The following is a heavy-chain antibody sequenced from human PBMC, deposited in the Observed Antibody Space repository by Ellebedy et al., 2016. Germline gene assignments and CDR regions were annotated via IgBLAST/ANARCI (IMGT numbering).Heavy chain of an antibody. Sequence: GGSLRLXXVASGFTFTDHCMDWVRQAPGKGLEWLGRTRNKANSYTTEYAASVKGRFTFSRDDSKSSLYLQLNSLRTEDTAVYYCARTSGTYSPHFDYWGRGTLVTVSS. CDR1: GFTFTDHC. V-gene: IGHV3-72*01. D-gene: IGHD3-10*01. J-gene: IGHJ4*02. CDR2: TRNKANSYTT. CDR3: ARTSGTYSPHFDY.